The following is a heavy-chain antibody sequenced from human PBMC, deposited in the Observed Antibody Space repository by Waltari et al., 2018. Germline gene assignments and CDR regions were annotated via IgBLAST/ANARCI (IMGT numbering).Heavy chain of an antibody. J-gene: IGHJ5*02. D-gene: IGHD3-3*01. CDR2: ISTSNINT. Sequence: QAQLVQSGAEVTKPGASVEVSCKASGYTFTSYGIRWGRQAPGQGLEWMGWISTSNINTNYAQKFQGRLTMTTDSSTTTAYMELRSLRSDDAAVYYCVRDKDDFWSDYYNWFDLWGQGTLVTVS. CDR3: VRDKDDFWSDYYNWFDL. V-gene: IGHV1-18*01. CDR1: GYTFTSYG.